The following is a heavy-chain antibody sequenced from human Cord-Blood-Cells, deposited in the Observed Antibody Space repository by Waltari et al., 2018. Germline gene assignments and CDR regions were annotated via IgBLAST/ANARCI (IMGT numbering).Heavy chain of an antibody. CDR3: ARPKQQLVVDCYFDL. J-gene: IGHJ2*01. V-gene: IGHV4-34*01. CDR1: GGSFSGYY. D-gene: IGHD6-13*01. CDR2: INHSGST. Sequence: QVQLQQWGAGLLKPSETLSLTCAVYGGSFSGYYWSWIRQPPGKGLEWIGEINHSGSTNYNPSRKSRVTRSVDPSKSQFSLKMSSVTAADTAVYYCARPKQQLVVDCYFDLWGRGTLVTVSS.